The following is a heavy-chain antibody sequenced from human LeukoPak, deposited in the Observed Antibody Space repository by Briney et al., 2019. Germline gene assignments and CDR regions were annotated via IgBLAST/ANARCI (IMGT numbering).Heavy chain of an antibody. CDR2: INHSGST. Sequence: SETLSLTCAVYGGSFSGYYWSWIRQPPGKGLEWIGEINHSGSTNYNPSLKSRVTISVDTSKNQFSLKLSSVTAADTAVYYCARPLPAPDSSGYYYDYYYYGMDVWGQGTTVTVSS. J-gene: IGHJ6*02. CDR1: GGSFSGYY. CDR3: ARPLPAPDSSGYYYDYYYYGMDV. D-gene: IGHD3-22*01. V-gene: IGHV4-34*01.